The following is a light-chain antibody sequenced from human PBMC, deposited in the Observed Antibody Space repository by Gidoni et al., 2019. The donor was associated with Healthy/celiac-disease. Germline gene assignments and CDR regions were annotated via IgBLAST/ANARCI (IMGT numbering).Light chain of an antibody. CDR3: CSHAGSSTLV. CDR2: EVS. CDR1: SSDVGSYNL. J-gene: IGLJ2*01. V-gene: IGLV2-23*02. Sequence: SALTQPAPVSGSLGQSITIPCTGISSDVGSYNLVSWYQQHPGKAPKLMIYEVSKRPSGVSNRFSGSKSGNTASLTISGLQAEDEADYYCCSHAGSSTLVFGGGTKLTVL.